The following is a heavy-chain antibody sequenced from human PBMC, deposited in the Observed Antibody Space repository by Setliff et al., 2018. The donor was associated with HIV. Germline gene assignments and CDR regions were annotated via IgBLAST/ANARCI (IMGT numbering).Heavy chain of an antibody. Sequence: ASETLSLTCTVSDSGTYYWSWIRQSAGKGLEWVGRIYTGGRTNYNPSLKGRVTISLDTSMNQFSLNLSSVTAADTAVYFCARGESFYDSSGNYFDYWGQGTLVTVSS. D-gene: IGHD3-22*01. J-gene: IGHJ4*02. CDR2: IYTGGRT. V-gene: IGHV4-61*02. CDR3: ARGESFYDSSGNYFDY. CDR1: DSGTYY.